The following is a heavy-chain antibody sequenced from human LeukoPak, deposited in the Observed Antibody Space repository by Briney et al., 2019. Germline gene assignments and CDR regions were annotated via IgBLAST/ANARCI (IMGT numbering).Heavy chain of an antibody. CDR1: GGSISSGGYY. Sequence: PSETLSLTCTVSGGSISSGGYYWSWIRQHPGKGLEWIGYIYNSGSTYYNPSLRSRVTISVDTSKNQFSLKLSSVTAADTAVYYCARVSPRRGNYFDYWGQGTLVTVSS. J-gene: IGHJ4*02. D-gene: IGHD1-26*01. V-gene: IGHV4-31*03. CDR2: IYNSGST. CDR3: ARVSPRRGNYFDY.